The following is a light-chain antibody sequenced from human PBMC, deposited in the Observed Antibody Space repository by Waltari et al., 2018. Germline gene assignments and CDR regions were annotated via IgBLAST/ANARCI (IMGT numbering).Light chain of an antibody. CDR3: AAWDDSLSGVV. Sequence: QSVLTQPPSASGTPGQRVIISCSGSISHIGANYVYWYQPLPGTAPKLLIYRNNQRPSGVPDRFSGSKSGTSASLAISGLRSEDEAHYHCAAWDDSLSGVVFGGGTKLTVL. CDR2: RNN. CDR1: ISHIGANY. V-gene: IGLV1-47*01. J-gene: IGLJ2*01.